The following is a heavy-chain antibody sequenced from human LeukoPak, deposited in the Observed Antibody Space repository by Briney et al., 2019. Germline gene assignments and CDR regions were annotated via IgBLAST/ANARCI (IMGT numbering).Heavy chain of an antibody. V-gene: IGHV5-51*01. J-gene: IGHJ4*02. CDR1: GYSFPTYW. Sequence: GESLKISCKVSGYSFPTYWIGWVRQMPGKGLEWMGIIYFGDSETRYSPSFQGQVTISADKSIGTAYLQWSSLRASDTAMYYCARHSSHADYWGQGTMVTVSS. CDR3: ARHSSHADY. CDR2: IYFGDSET.